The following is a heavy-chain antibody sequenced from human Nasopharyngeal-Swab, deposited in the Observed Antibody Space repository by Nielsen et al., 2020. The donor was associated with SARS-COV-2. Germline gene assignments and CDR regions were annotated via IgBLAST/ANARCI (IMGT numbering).Heavy chain of an antibody. Sequence: SVQVSCKASGGTFNNYGISWVRQAPGQGLEWMGGIISSFGTANHALKFQGRVTITADESTRTAYMELSSLRSEDTAVYYRARDLSSAYNDRDTFDIWGQGTVVTVAS. CDR3: ARDLSSAYNDRDTFDI. CDR2: IISSFGTA. J-gene: IGHJ3*02. D-gene: IGHD3-16*01. CDR1: GGTFNNYG. V-gene: IGHV1-69*13.